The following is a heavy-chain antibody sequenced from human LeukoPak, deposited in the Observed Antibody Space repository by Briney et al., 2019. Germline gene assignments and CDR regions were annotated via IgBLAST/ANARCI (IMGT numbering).Heavy chain of an antibody. J-gene: IGHJ4*02. CDR1: GFTFSSYS. V-gene: IGHV3-21*01. CDR2: ISSSSSYI. CDR3: ARVPYYDILTGWAPDDY. D-gene: IGHD3-9*01. Sequence: PGGSLRLSCAASGFTFSSYSMNWVRQAPGKGLEWVSSISSSSSYIYYADSVKGRFTISRDNAKNSLYLQMNSLRAEDTAVYYCARVPYYDILTGWAPDDYWGQGTLVTVSS.